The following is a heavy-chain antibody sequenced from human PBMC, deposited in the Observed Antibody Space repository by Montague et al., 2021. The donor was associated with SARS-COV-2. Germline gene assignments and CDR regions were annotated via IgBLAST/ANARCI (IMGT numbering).Heavy chain of an antibody. V-gene: IGHV4-31*03. D-gene: IGHD5-18*01. Sequence: TLSLTCTVSGVVELRRKSEEHTSELQSLAYLVCRLLLEYKESTFYNPSLKSRITISVDTSKNQFSLKLSSVTAADTAVYYCAREGGRIQLWLRGDDAFNIWGQVTLVTVSS. CDR1: GVVELRRKSE. CDR2: LEYKEST. CDR3: AREGGRIQLWLRGDDAFNI. J-gene: IGHJ3*02.